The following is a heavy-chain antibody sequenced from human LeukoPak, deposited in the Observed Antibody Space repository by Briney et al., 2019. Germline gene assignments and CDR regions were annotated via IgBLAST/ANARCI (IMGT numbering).Heavy chain of an antibody. V-gene: IGHV3-21*01. CDR1: GFPFSGYS. J-gene: IGHJ4*02. CDR3: AKRIVVVVAATYY. CDR2: MSILSGIT. Sequence: GGSLRLSCAGSGFPFSGYSMNWVRQTPGKGLEWVSSMSILSGITYYAESVKGRFTVSRDNAKNLLHLQMNSLRVEDTAIYYCAKRIVVVVAATYYWGQGTLVTVSS. D-gene: IGHD2-15*01.